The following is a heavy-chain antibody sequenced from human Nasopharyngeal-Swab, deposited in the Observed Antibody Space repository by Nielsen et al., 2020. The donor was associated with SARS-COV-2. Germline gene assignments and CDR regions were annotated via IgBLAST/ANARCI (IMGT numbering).Heavy chain of an antibody. CDR3: VKDRGAHSVVVVAAS. V-gene: IGHV3-64D*06. CDR1: GFTFSSYT. Sequence: GGSLRLSCSASGFTFSSYTMHWVRQAPGKGLEHVSAISSNRGSTYYADSVKGRFTISRDNSKNTLNLQMSSLRAEDTAVYYCVKDRGAHSVVVVAASWGQGTLVTVSS. CDR2: ISSNRGST. D-gene: IGHD2-15*01. J-gene: IGHJ4*02.